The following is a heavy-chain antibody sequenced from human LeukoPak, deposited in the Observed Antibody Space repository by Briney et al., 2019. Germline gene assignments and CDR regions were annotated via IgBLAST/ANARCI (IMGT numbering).Heavy chain of an antibody. D-gene: IGHD5-18*01. V-gene: IGHV3-9*01. J-gene: IGHJ4*02. CDR1: GFTFDDYA. CDR3: AKDYSYGYSFFDD. CDR2: ISWNSGSI. Sequence: GGSLRLSCAASGFTFDDYAMHWVRQAPGKGLEWVSGISWNSGSIGYADSVKGRFTISRDNAKNSLYLQMNSLRAEDTALYYCAKDYSYGYSFFDDWGQGTLVTVSS.